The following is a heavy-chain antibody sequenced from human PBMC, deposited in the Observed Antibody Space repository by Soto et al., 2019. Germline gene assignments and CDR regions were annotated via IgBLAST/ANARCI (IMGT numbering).Heavy chain of an antibody. J-gene: IGHJ4*02. V-gene: IGHV3-74*01. CDR2: ISGDGTTI. CDR1: GFLFSSYW. D-gene: IGHD3-9*01. CDR3: AREYYGLLTGYYNDH. Sequence: EVQLVESGGDSVQPGGSLRLSCAASGFLFSSYWMHWVRHTPGKGLEWVSRISGDGTTIYYADSVTGRFTVSRDNAKNTQSLQMSGLGAEDTAVYYCAREYYGLLTGYYNDHWGQGTLVSVSS.